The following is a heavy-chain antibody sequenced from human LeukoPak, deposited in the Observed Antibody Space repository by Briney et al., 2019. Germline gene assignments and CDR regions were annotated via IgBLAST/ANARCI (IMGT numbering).Heavy chain of an antibody. CDR1: GFTFSSYS. Sequence: GGSLRLSCAASGFTFSSYSMNWVRQAPGKGLEWVSYISSSSSTIYYADSVKGRFTISRDNAKNSLYLQMNSLRAEDTAVYYCASDGLVIPAYAFDIRGQGTMVTVSS. J-gene: IGHJ3*02. D-gene: IGHD2-2*01. V-gene: IGHV3-48*01. CDR3: ASDGLVIPAYAFDI. CDR2: ISSSSSTI.